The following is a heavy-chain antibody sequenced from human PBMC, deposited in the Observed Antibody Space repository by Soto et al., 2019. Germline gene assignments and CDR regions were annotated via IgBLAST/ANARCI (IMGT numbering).Heavy chain of an antibody. V-gene: IGHV1-46*01. D-gene: IGHD1-7*01. CDR1: GYTLSSNY. CDR3: ANLELTAY. J-gene: IGHJ1*01. CDR2: INTSGGST. Sequence: AAVKPSCKASGYTLSSNYMVWVRQAPGQGLEWMGIINTSGGSTDYAQKFQGRLTMTRDTSTNTVYMELSSLRSEDTAVYYCANLELTAYCGQRTHVTVSS.